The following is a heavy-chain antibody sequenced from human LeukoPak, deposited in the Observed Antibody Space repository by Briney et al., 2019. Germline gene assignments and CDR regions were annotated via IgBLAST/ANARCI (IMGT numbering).Heavy chain of an antibody. Sequence: SQTLSLTCTVFDGSISSGNYYWNWIRQHPGKGLEWIGYIYYSESTYSNPSLKSRVTISIDTSKNQFSLKLSSVTVADTAVYFCARSAGVNYFDYWGQGTLVTVSS. J-gene: IGHJ4*02. CDR3: ARSAGVNYFDY. V-gene: IGHV4-31*03. CDR2: IYYSEST. CDR1: DGSISSGNYY. D-gene: IGHD7-27*01.